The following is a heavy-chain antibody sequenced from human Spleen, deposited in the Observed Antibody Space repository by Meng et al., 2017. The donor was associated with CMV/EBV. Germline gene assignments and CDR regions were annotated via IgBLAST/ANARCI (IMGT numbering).Heavy chain of an antibody. V-gene: IGHV4-59*01. CDR1: GGSIGRSF. Sequence: LSLICSVSGGSIGRSFWSWIRQPPGKGLGWIGYIAYGGDITHSPSLKSRVSISVDTSRFSLKLSSVTAADTAVYYCARAPTLVAAFDFWGQGALVTVSS. J-gene: IGHJ4*02. CDR2: IAYGGDI. CDR3: ARAPTLVAAFDF. D-gene: IGHD2-15*01.